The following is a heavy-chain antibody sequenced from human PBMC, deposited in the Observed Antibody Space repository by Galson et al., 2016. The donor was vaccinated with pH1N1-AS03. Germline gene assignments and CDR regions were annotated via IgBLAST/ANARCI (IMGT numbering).Heavy chain of an antibody. CDR3: ARVGKYFDFWSGYSDFDY. J-gene: IGHJ4*02. CDR2: IYHSGST. D-gene: IGHD3-3*01. CDR1: YSISSGYY. Sequence: YSISSGYYWGWIRQPPGKGLEWIGSIYHSGSTYYNPSLMSRVTISVDTSKNRFSLKVTSVTAADTAVDYCARVGKYFDFWSGYSDFDYWGQGTLVTVSS. V-gene: IGHV4-38-2*02.